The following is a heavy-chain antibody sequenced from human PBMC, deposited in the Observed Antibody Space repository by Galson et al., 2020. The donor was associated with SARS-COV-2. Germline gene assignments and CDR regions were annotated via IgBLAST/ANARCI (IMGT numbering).Heavy chain of an antibody. V-gene: IGHV3-23*01. D-gene: IGHD3-22*01. Sequence: GESLKISCAASGFTFSSYAMSWVRQAPGKGLEWVSAISGSGGSTYYADSVKGRFTISRDNSKNTLYLQMNSLRAEDTAVYYCAKDLYYYDSSGYYIWGQGTLVTVSS. J-gene: IGHJ4*02. CDR1: GFTFSSYA. CDR2: ISGSGGST. CDR3: AKDLYYYDSSGYYI.